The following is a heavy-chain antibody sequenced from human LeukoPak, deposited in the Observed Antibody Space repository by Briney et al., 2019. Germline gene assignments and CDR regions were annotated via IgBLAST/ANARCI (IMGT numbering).Heavy chain of an antibody. CDR2: IYYSGST. D-gene: IGHD3-22*01. Sequence: SETLSLTCTVSGGSISSYYWSWIRQPPGKGLEWIGYIYYSGSTNYNPSLKSRVTISVDTSKNQFSLKLSSVTAADTAVYYCARVRWEYYYDSSGYYPDYWGQGTLVTVSP. CDR3: ARVRWEYYYDSSGYYPDY. J-gene: IGHJ4*02. CDR1: GGSISSYY. V-gene: IGHV4-59*01.